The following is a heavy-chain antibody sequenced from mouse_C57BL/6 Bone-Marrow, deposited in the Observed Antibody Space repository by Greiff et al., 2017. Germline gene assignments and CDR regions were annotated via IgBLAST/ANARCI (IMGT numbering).Heavy chain of an antibody. CDR1: GYTFTDYY. V-gene: IGHV1-26*01. CDR2: INPNNGGT. CDR3: ARSGGKGFAY. Sequence: EVQLQQSGPELVKPGASVKISCKASGYTFTDYYMNWVKQSHGKSLEWIGDINPNNGGTSYNQKFKGKATLTVDKSSSTAYMELRSLTSEDSAVYYCARSGGKGFAYWGEETLVTVSA. J-gene: IGHJ3*01. D-gene: IGHD2-1*01.